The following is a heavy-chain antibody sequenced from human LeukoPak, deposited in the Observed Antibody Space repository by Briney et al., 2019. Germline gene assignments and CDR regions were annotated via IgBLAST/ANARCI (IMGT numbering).Heavy chain of an antibody. V-gene: IGHV4-34*01. J-gene: IGHJ3*02. CDR1: LGSFTGFY. D-gene: IGHD1-26*01. CDR3: ARHFSVGAVINAIDI. Sequence: SETLSLTCTLSLGSFTGFYWSWVRQPPGKGLEWIGEINHSGSTSYNPSLKSRVTISIDTSKNQFSLKLSSVTAADTAVYYCARHFSVGAVINAIDIWGQGTTVTVSS. CDR2: INHSGST.